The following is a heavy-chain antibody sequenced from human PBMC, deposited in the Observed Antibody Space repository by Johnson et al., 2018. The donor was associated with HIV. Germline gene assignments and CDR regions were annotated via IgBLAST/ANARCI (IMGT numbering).Heavy chain of an antibody. J-gene: IGHJ3*02. CDR3: AKDRGSGWYRDAFDI. V-gene: IGHV3-30*02. CDR1: GFTFSSYG. D-gene: IGHD6-19*01. CDR2: IRYAGSNK. Sequence: QVQLVESGGGVVQPGGSLRLSCAASGFTFSSYGMHWVRQAPGKGLEWVAFIRYAGSNKYYADSVKGRFTISRDNSKTTLYLQMNSLRAEDTAVYYCAKDRGSGWYRDAFDIWGQGTMVTVSS.